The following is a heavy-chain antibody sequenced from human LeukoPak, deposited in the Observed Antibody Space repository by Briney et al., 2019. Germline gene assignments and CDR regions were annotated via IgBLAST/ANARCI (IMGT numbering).Heavy chain of an antibody. CDR3: AKDQYTYGYGGWFDP. J-gene: IGHJ5*02. CDR1: GFTFSNHG. Sequence: GGSLRLSCAASGFTFSNHGMNWVRQAPGKGLEWVSGISPSGDITYYADSVKGRFTISRDNSKNTLYLQMNSLRAEDTAVYYCAKDQYTYGYGGWFDPWGQGTLVTVSS. V-gene: IGHV3-23*01. D-gene: IGHD5-18*01. CDR2: ISPSGDIT.